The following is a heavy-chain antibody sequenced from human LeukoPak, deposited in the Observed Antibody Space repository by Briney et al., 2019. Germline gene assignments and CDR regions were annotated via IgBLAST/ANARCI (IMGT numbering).Heavy chain of an antibody. Sequence: SETLSLTCAVYGGSFSGYYWSWIRQPSGKGLEWFGEINHSGSTNYNPSLKSRVTISVDTSKNQYSLKLSSVAAADTAVYYCARRRAVVVPAAIRGRAFDIWGQGTMVTVSS. J-gene: IGHJ3*02. CDR1: GGSFSGYY. CDR3: ARRRAVVVPAAIRGRAFDI. V-gene: IGHV4-34*01. D-gene: IGHD2-2*02. CDR2: INHSGST.